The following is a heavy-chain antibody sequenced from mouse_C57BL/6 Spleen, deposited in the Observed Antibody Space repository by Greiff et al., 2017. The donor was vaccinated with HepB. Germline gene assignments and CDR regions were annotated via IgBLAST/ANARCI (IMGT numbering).Heavy chain of an antibody. V-gene: IGHV14-2*01. CDR2: IDPEDGET. CDR1: GFNIKDYY. Sequence: EVKLQESGAELVKPGASVKLSCTASGFNIKDYYMHWVKQRTEQGLEWIGRIDPEDGETKYAPKFQGKATITADTSSNTAYLQLSSLTSEDTAVYYCASPRITTVVAPFAYWGQGTLVTVSA. J-gene: IGHJ3*01. D-gene: IGHD1-1*01. CDR3: ASPRITTVVAPFAY.